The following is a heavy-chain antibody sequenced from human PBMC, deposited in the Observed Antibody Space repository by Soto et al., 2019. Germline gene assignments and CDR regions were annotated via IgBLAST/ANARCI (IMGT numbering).Heavy chain of an antibody. V-gene: IGHV3-73*01. CDR2: IRSKAQNYAT. CDR1: GFTFSDSA. Sequence: PGGSLRLSCAASGFTFSDSAIHWVRQASGKGLEWVGRIRSKAQNYATAYAASVQGRFTISRDDSRNSLYLQMSSLKTEDTAMYYCTRAGMLTTPYYSDSWGQGTLVTVSS. J-gene: IGHJ4*02. D-gene: IGHD3-10*02. CDR3: TRAGMLTTPYYSDS.